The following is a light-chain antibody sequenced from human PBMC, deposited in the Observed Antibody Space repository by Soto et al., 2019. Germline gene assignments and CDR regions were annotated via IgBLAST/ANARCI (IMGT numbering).Light chain of an antibody. J-gene: IGKJ2*01. CDR3: LQYSAFPYT. Sequence: QSPSFLSPSIGESVTITCRASQVISTSLAWYQVKPGKAPKLLIYAASTLESGVPSRFSATVSGTEFTLTISSLQPDDFATYYCLQYSAFPYTFGQGTKVDIK. CDR2: AAS. CDR1: QVISTS. V-gene: IGKV1-9*01.